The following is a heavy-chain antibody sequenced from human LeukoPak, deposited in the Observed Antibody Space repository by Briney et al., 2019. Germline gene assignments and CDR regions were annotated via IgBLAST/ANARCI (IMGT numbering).Heavy chain of an antibody. J-gene: IGHJ5*02. D-gene: IGHD4-11*01. V-gene: IGHV1-2*02. CDR3: ARGRRSNYADWFDP. Sequence: ASVKVSCKASGYTFTGYYMHWVRQAPGQGLEWRGWINPNSGGTNYAQKFQGRVTMTRDTSISTAYMELSRLRSDDTAVYYCARGRRSNYADWFDPWGQGTLVTVSS. CDR1: GYTFTGYY. CDR2: INPNSGGT.